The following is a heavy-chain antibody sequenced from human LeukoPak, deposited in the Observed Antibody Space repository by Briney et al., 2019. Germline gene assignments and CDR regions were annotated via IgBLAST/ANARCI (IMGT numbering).Heavy chain of an antibody. D-gene: IGHD6-19*01. V-gene: IGHV1-8*01. CDR2: MNPDSGNT. CDR1: GYTFSSYD. J-gene: IGHJ4*02. Sequence: GASVKVSCKASGYTFSSYDINWVRQATGQGLEWMGRMNPDSGNTGYKQKFQGRVTMTRNTSISTAYMELSSLKSEDTAVYYCARIGSIGWSFKDHWGQGTLITVSS. CDR3: ARIGSIGWSFKDH.